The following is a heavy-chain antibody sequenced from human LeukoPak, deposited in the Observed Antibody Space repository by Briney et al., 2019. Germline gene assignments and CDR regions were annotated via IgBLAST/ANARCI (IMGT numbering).Heavy chain of an antibody. J-gene: IGHJ5*02. V-gene: IGHV4-34*01. CDR3: ARDPTMVRGVNWFDP. CDR2: INHSGST. CDR1: GGSFSGYY. Sequence: SETLSLTCAVYGGSFSGYYWSWIRQPPGKGLEWIGEINHSGSTNYNPSLKSRVTISVDTSKNQFSLKLSSVTAADTAVYYCARDPTMVRGVNWFDPWGQGTLVTVSS. D-gene: IGHD3-10*01.